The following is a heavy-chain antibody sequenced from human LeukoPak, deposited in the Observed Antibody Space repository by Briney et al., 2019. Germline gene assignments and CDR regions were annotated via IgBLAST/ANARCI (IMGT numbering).Heavy chain of an antibody. Sequence: GGSLRLSCAASGFIFSSYWMSWVHQAPGKGREWVASIKEDGTETYYVDSVKGRFTISRDNAKNSLYLQMNSLRAEDTAVYFCARLRASDAFDIWGQGTMVTVSS. CDR1: GFIFSSYW. J-gene: IGHJ3*02. D-gene: IGHD5-12*01. V-gene: IGHV3-7*01. CDR2: IKEDGTET. CDR3: ARLRASDAFDI.